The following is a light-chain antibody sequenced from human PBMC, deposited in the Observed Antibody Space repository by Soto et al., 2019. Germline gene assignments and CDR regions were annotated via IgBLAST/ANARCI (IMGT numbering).Light chain of an antibody. CDR3: QQYETFSGT. J-gene: IGKJ1*01. V-gene: IGKV1-5*01. CDR1: QSVSGW. CDR2: DAS. Sequence: DIQMTQSPSTLSSSLGDTVTVTCRASQSVSGWLAWYQQKPGEAPKLLIYDASALPRGVPSRFSVSGSGTKFTLTIARLKNDDFATYYCQQYETFSGTFCPGTKVDIK.